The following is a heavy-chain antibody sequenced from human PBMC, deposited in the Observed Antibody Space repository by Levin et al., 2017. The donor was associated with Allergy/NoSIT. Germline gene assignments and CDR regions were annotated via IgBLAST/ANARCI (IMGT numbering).Heavy chain of an antibody. CDR1: GFTFSSRW. CDR2: INRDGSSI. Sequence: LGESLKISCAASGFTFSSRWMHWVRQPPGKGLVWVSRINRDGSSISYADSVKGRFTISRDNAKNTLYLQMNTLRAEDTAVYFCARDYTTLDYWGQGTLVTVSS. CDR3: ARDYTTLDY. D-gene: IGHD4-17*01. V-gene: IGHV3-74*01. J-gene: IGHJ4*02.